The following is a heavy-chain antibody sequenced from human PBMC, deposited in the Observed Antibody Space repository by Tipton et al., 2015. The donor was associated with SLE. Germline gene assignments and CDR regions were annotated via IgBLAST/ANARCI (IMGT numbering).Heavy chain of an antibody. J-gene: IGHJ4*02. CDR2: IHTDGSST. CDR1: GFTFSTYW. CDR3: ARDGPGIPIDY. D-gene: IGHD3-10*01. Sequence: SLRLSCAASGFTFSTYWMHWVRQAPGKGLVWVSRIHTDGSSTNYADSVKGRFTISRDNAKNTLYLQMNSLRAEDTAVYYWARDGPGIPIDYWGQGTLVTVSS. V-gene: IGHV3-74*01.